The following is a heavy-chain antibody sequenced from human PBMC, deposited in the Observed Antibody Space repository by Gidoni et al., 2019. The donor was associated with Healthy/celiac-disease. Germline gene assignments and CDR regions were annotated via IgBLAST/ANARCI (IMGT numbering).Heavy chain of an antibody. Sequence: GPGLVKPSQTLSLTCTVSGGSISGGSYYWSWNRQPAGKGLEWIGRIYTSGSTNYNPSLKSRVTISVDTSKNQFSLKLSSVTAADTAVYYCARDGSYYFSDAFDIWGQGTMVTVSS. CDR1: GGSISGGSYY. V-gene: IGHV4-61*02. CDR2: IYTSGST. D-gene: IGHD1-26*01. CDR3: ARDGSYYFSDAFDI. J-gene: IGHJ3*02.